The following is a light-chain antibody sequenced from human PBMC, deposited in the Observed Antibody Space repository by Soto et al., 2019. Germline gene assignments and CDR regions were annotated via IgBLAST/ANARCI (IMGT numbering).Light chain of an antibody. CDR3: QSYDRSLRAYV. J-gene: IGLJ1*01. Sequence: QSVLTQPPSVSGAPGQRVTISCTGSSSNIGAACAVHWYQQLPGTAPKLLIYGNSNRPSGVPDRFSGSKSGTSASLAITGLQAEDEADYYCQSYDRSLRAYVFGTGTKVTVL. CDR2: GNS. V-gene: IGLV1-40*01. CDR1: SSNIGAACA.